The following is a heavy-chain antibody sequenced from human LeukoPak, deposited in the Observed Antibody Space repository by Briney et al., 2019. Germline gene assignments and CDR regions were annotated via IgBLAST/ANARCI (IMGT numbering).Heavy chain of an antibody. CDR2: ISGSGGNT. CDR1: GFTFSSSA. D-gene: IGHD6-19*01. CDR3: AKEGYTSGWSFDY. V-gene: IGHV3-23*01. J-gene: IGHJ4*02. Sequence: GGSLRLSCAASGFTFSSSAMSWVRQAPGKGLEWVSEISGSGGNTNYADSVKGRFTVSRDNSKSTLYLQMNSLRAEDTAIYFCAKEGYTSGWSFDYWGRGILVTVSS.